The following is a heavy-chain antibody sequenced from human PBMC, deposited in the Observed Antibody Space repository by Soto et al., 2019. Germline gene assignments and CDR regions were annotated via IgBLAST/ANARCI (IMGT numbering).Heavy chain of an antibody. Sequence: GGSLRLSCAASGFTFSSYGMHWVRQAPGKGLEWVAVISYDGSNKYYADSVKGRFTISRDNSKNTLYLQMNSLRSDDTAVYYCAVWSGYFDPWGQGTLVTVSS. CDR2: ISYDGSNK. D-gene: IGHD3-3*01. J-gene: IGHJ5*02. CDR1: GFTFSSYG. V-gene: IGHV3-30*03. CDR3: AVWSGYFDP.